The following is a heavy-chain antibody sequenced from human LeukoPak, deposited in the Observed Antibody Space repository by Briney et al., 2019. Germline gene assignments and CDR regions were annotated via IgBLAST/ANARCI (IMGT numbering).Heavy chain of an antibody. V-gene: IGHV4-59*01. CDR3: ARGKPYYYDSSGYYFFDY. CDR2: IYSGGST. J-gene: IGHJ4*02. CDR1: GGSFSSYY. D-gene: IGHD3-22*01. Sequence: SETLSLTCAVYGGSFSSYYWSWIRQPPGKGLEWIGYIYSGGSTNYNPSLKSGVTISVDTSKNQFSLKLSSVTAADTAVYYCARGKPYYYDSSGYYFFDYWGQGTLVTVSS.